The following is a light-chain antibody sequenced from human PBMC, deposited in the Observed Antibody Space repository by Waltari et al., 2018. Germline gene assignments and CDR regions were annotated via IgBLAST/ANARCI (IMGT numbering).Light chain of an antibody. Sequence: EIVMTQSPATLSVSPGERATLSCRASQSVRNNLAWYQQKPGQAPRLLIYSTSTRATGIPAMFSGSGSGTEFTLTISSLQSEDFAVYYCQQYNNWPPWTFGQGTKLEIK. CDR1: QSVRNN. V-gene: IGKV3-15*01. CDR3: QQYNNWPPWT. J-gene: IGKJ1*01. CDR2: STS.